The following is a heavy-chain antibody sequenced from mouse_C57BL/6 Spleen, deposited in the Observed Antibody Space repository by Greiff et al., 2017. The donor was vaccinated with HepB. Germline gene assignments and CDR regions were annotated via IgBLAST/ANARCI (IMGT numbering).Heavy chain of an antibody. D-gene: IGHD2-13*01. CDR3: ARKGDCDFYYAMDY. Sequence: VQLQQSGPGLVQPSQSLSITCTVSGFSLTSYGVHWVRQSPGKGLEWLGVIWSGGSTDYNAAFISRLSISKDNSKSQVFLKMNSLQADDTAIYYCARKGDCDFYYAMDYWGQGTSVTVSS. J-gene: IGHJ4*01. CDR2: IWSGGST. V-gene: IGHV2-2*01. CDR1: GFSLTSYG.